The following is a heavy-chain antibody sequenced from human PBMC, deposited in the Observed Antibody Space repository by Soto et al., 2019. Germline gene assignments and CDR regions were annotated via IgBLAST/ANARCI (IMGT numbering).Heavy chain of an antibody. J-gene: IGHJ3*02. CDR1: GFTFQKYA. D-gene: IGHD3-10*02. CDR3: LKDHPSGYVRAFEI. CDR2: ISGSGGST. V-gene: IGHV3-23*01. Sequence: EVQLLASGGGLVQPGGSLRLSCAASGFTFQKYALNWGRQAPGKGPEWVSSISGSGGSTYYADSVRGRITVSRDNSKNMLFLHMDSLRVEDTAIYYCLKDHPSGYVRAFEIWGQGTMFTVSS.